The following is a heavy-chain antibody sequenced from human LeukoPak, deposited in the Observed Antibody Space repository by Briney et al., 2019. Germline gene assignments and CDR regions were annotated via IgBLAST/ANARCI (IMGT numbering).Heavy chain of an antibody. CDR2: ISSSSSYI. J-gene: IGHJ4*02. CDR1: GFTFSSYS. Sequence: GGSLRLSCAASGFTFSSYSMNWVGQAPGKGLEWGSAISSSSSYIYYAYSVKGRFTISRDNAKNSLYLQMNSLRAEDTAVYYCARDLVPAATSIDYWGQGTLVTVSS. CDR3: ARDLVPAATSIDY. D-gene: IGHD2-2*01. V-gene: IGHV3-21*01.